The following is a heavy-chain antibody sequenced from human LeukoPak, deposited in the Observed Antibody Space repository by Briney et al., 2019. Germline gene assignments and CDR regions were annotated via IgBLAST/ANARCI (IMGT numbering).Heavy chain of an antibody. CDR3: AKDHRLACSSTSCYVGLLDY. J-gene: IGHJ4*02. V-gene: IGHV3-30*18. Sequence: GGSLRLSCAASGFTFSSYGMHWVRQAPGKGLEWVAVISYDGSNKYYADSVKGRFTISRDNSKNTLYLQMNSLRAEDTAVYYCAKDHRLACSSTSCYVGLLDYWGQGTLVTVSS. CDR1: GFTFSSYG. D-gene: IGHD2-2*01. CDR2: ISYDGSNK.